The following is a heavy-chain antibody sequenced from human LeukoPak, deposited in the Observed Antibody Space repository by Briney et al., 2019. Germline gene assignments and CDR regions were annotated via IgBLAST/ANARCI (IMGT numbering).Heavy chain of an antibody. Sequence: GGSLRLSCAVSGVTFSGYGMSCGCEAPGKRLECVVSIKEDGSEYYVDSVKGRFTASRDIAKNSLFLQMRSLRVEDTAVYYYARPRYRGFDYWGRGALVTVSS. J-gene: IGHJ4*02. CDR3: ARPRYRGFDY. D-gene: IGHD3-10*01. V-gene: IGHV3-7*01. CDR2: IKEDGSE. CDR1: GVTFSGYG.